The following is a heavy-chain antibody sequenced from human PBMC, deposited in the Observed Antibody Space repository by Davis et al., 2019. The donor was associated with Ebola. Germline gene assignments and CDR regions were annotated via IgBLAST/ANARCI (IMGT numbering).Heavy chain of an antibody. J-gene: IGHJ4*02. CDR1: GYTFTSYG. D-gene: IGHD6-19*01. Sequence: ASVKVSCKASGYTFTSYGISWVRQAPGQGLEWMGWINPNSGGTNYAQKFQGWVTMTRDTSISTAYMELSSLRSEDTAVYYCARSTGGSGWCFDYWGQGTLVTVSS. V-gene: IGHV1-2*04. CDR2: INPNSGGT. CDR3: ARSTGGSGWCFDY.